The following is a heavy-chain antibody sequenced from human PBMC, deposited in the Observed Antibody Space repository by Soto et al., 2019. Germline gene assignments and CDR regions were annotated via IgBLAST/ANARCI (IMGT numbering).Heavy chain of an antibody. V-gene: IGHV3-7*03. Sequence: EVELVESGGGLVQPGGSLRVSCAASGFTISGYWMSWVRQAPGKGLEWVANIKQDGSEQHYVDSVKGRFTISKAYAKNSLFLQMNSLRAEDTAVYYCARALVVVTEYFDYWGQGILVTVSS. CDR2: IKQDGSEQ. D-gene: IGHD3-22*01. CDR1: GFTISGYW. J-gene: IGHJ4*02. CDR3: ARALVVVTEYFDY.